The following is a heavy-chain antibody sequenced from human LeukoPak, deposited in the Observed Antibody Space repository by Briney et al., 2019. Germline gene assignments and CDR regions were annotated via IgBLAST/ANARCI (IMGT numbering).Heavy chain of an antibody. D-gene: IGHD5-18*01. CDR1: GLTFSTYS. Sequence: GGSLRLSCAASGLTFSTYSMNWVRQAPGKGLEWVSSISSSSSYIYYADSVKGRFTISRDNAKNSLYLQMNSLRAEDTAVYYCARDGWIQLWLGSYYYYMDVWGKGTTVTVSS. J-gene: IGHJ6*03. V-gene: IGHV3-21*01. CDR2: ISSSSSYI. CDR3: ARDGWIQLWLGSYYYYMDV.